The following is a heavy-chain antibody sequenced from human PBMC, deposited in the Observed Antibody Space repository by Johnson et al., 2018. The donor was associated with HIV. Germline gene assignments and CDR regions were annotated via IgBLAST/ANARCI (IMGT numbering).Heavy chain of an antibody. CDR3: AKDMGLSVGAVDALDI. D-gene: IGHD1-26*01. Sequence: QVQLVESGGVVVQPGGSLRLSCETSRFTFSSYAMHWVRQAPGKGLEWVAVISYDGSNKYYADSVKGRFTISRDNSKNTLYLQMNSLRAEDTAVYYCAKDMGLSVGAVDALDIWGQGTMVTVSS. CDR2: ISYDGSNK. J-gene: IGHJ3*02. CDR1: RFTFSSYA. V-gene: IGHV3-30*04.